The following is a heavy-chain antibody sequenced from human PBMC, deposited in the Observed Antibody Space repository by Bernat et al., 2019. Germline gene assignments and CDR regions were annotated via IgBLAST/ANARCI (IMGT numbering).Heavy chain of an antibody. Sequence: EMQLVQSGGGLVQPGGSLRLACAGSEFTFSGHFIDWVRQAPGKGLEWIGRTRDTPQYAASVKGRFSMSRDDPKNLLYLQMNSLKSEDTAVYYCLGWYYGMNVWGQATTVTVS. CDR1: EFTFSGHF. J-gene: IGHJ6*02. V-gene: IGHV3-72*01. D-gene: IGHD6-19*01. CDR3: LGWYYGMNV. CDR2: TRDTP.